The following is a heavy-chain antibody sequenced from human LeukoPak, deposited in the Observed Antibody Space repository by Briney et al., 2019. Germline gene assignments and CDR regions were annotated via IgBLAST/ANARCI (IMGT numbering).Heavy chain of an antibody. D-gene: IGHD2-2*03. V-gene: IGHV3-30*04. CDR2: ISYDGSTE. J-gene: IGHJ5*02. CDR3: ARDGYCGSASCYGWFDP. Sequence: PGGSLRPSCAASGISSSRYAMHWVRQAPGKGLEWVAVISYDGSTEYYADSVKVRFTISRDNSKNTLYVQMNSLRPNDTAVYYCARDGYCGSASCYGWFDPWGQGTLVTVSS. CDR1: GISSSRYA.